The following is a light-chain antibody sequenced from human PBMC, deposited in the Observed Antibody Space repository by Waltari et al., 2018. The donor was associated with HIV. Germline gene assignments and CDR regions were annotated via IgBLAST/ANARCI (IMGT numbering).Light chain of an antibody. V-gene: IGLV4-69*01. CDR3: QTWDTGIII. CDR1: SGQSDYT. Sequence: QPVVTQSPSAAASLGAAVKLTCTLSSGQSDYTIAWQRQHPQKGPRYLMRLNNDGIHYTGDGIPDRFSGSSSGASRYLIISSLQSGDEADYYCQTWDTGIIIFGGGTKLTVL. CDR2: LNNDGIH. J-gene: IGLJ2*01.